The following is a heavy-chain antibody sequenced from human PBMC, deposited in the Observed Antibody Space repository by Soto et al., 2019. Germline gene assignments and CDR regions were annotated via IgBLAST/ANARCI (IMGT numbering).Heavy chain of an antibody. CDR1: GYIFTSYY. Sequence: QVQLVQSGAEVKKPGASVKVSCKASGYIFTSYYMHWVRQAPGQGLEWMGIINPSGGSTSYAQKFKGRVTMTRDTSTSTVYMELSSLRSEDTAVYYCARAYRIRITMQDAFDIWGQGTMVTVSS. D-gene: IGHD3-10*01. CDR2: INPSGGST. CDR3: ARAYRIRITMQDAFDI. V-gene: IGHV1-46*01. J-gene: IGHJ3*02.